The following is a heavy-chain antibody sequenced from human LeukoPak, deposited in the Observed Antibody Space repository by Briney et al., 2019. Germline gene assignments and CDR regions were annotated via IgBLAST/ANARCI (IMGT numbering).Heavy chain of an antibody. CDR1: GYTFPSYS. D-gene: IGHD5-24*01. CDR3: ARAFADGYNSSPFDY. Sequence: GGSLRLSCAASGYTFPSYSLNWVRQSPGKGLEWISYVGTGGDDIYYAGPVTGRFTISRDNAEKSVYLQMNSLRAEDTAVYYCARAFADGYNSSPFDYWGQGTLVTVSS. J-gene: IGHJ4*02. CDR2: VGTGGDDI. V-gene: IGHV3-21*05.